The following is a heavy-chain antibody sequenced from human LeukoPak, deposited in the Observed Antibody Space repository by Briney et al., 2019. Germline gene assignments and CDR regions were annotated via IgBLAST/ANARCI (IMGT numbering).Heavy chain of an antibody. CDR1: GGSISSGGYY. J-gene: IGHJ4*02. V-gene: IGHV4-31*03. CDR3: ARAYYGPCFDY. D-gene: IGHD3-10*01. CDR2: IYYSGST. Sequence: SETLSLTCTVSGGSISSGGYYWSWLRQQPGKGLEWVGYIYYSGSTYYNPSLKSRVTISVDTSKNQFSLKLSSVTAADTAVYSCARAYYGPCFDYCGQGTLVTVSS.